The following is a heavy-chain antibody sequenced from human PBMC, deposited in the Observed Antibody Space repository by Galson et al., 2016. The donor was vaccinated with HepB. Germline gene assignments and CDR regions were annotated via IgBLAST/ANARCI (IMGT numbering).Heavy chain of an antibody. Sequence: SVKVSCKASGYTSTDYYIHWVRQAPGQGLEWMGWINPGSGGANYAQNFQGRVTMTRDSSITTAYMELTSLRSDDTAVYFCARDVGRGRRYNCFDTWGQGTLVTVSS. CDR1: GYTSTDYY. D-gene: IGHD2-15*01. J-gene: IGHJ5*02. CDR2: INPGSGGA. V-gene: IGHV1-2*02. CDR3: ARDVGRGRRYNCFDT.